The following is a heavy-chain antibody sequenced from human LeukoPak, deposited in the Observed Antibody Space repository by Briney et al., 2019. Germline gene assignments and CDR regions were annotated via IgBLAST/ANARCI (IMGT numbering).Heavy chain of an antibody. CDR3: ARRTSAVSGGGFDY. CDR2: IYHNGIT. CDR1: GGSLSSSDSF. J-gene: IGHJ4*02. Sequence: SETLSLTCTVSGGSLSSSDSFWVWIRQPPGKCLEWIGSIYHNGITYSNPSLTGRVSISADTSKDQFSLKLSSVTATDTAVYYCARRTSAVSGGGFDYWGQGTLVTVSS. D-gene: IGHD6-19*01. V-gene: IGHV4-39*01.